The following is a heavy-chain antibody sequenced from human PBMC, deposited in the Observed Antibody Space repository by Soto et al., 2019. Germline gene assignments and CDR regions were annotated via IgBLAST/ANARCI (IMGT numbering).Heavy chain of an antibody. Sequence: ASVKVSCKASGGTFSSYAISWVRQAPGQGLEWMGGIIPIFGTANYAQKFQGRVTITADESTSTAYMELSSLRSEDTAVYYCARGVLVPAATPVSGHYYGMDVWGQGTTVTVSS. CDR2: IIPIFGTA. J-gene: IGHJ6*02. V-gene: IGHV1-69*13. D-gene: IGHD2-2*01. CDR1: GGTFSSYA. CDR3: ARGVLVPAATPVSGHYYGMDV.